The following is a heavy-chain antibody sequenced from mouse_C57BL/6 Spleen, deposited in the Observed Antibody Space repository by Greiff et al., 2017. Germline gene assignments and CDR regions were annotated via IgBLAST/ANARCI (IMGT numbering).Heavy chain of an antibody. J-gene: IGHJ2*01. CDR2: IYPGSGNT. CDR3: ARELPYYFDY. D-gene: IGHD1-1*01. V-gene: IGHV1-66*01. Sequence: VQLQQSGPELVKPGASVKISCKASGYSFTSYYIHWVKQRPGQGLEWIGWIYPGSGNTKYNEKFKGKATLTADTSSSTAYMQLSSLTSEDSAVYYCARELPYYFDYWGQGTTLTVSS. CDR1: GYSFTSYY.